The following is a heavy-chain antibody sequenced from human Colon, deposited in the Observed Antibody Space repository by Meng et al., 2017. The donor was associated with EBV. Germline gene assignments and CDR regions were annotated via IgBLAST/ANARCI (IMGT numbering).Heavy chain of an antibody. CDR2: IYYNGST. J-gene: IGHJ4*02. Sequence: QESVPGLVRASETSHLTCIVSGGSIRISSYYWGWFRQPTGKGLEWIGSIYYNGSTYYNPSLKSRVTISVDTSKNQFSLKLNSVTAADTAVYYCARRRYYYGSGSYHSYYFDYWGQGALVTVSS. D-gene: IGHD3-10*01. CDR3: ARRRYYYGSGSYHSYYFDY. CDR1: GGSIRISSYY. V-gene: IGHV4-39*01.